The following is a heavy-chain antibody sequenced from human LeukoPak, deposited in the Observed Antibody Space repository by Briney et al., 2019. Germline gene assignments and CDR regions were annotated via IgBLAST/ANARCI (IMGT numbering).Heavy chain of an antibody. V-gene: IGHV1-2*04. CDR3: ARSIPLWKELRRDWLDP. D-gene: IGHD2-21*01. CDR1: GYTFTGYY. CDR2: INPNSGGT. Sequence: ASVKVSCKASGYTFTGYYMHWVRQAPGQGLEWMGWINPNSGGTNYAQKFQGWVTMTRDASISTAYMELSRLRSDDTAMYYCARSIPLWKELRRDWLDPWGQGTQVTVSS. J-gene: IGHJ5*02.